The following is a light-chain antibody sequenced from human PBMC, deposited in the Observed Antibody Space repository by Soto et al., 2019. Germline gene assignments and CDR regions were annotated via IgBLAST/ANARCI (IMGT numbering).Light chain of an antibody. CDR2: EGS. J-gene: IGLJ1*01. Sequence: QSVLTQPASVSGSPGQSITISCTGTSSDVGSYNLVSWYQQHPGKTPKLMIYEGSKRPSAVSNRFSGSKSDNTACLTISGLQAQDEADYYGCSYAGSSTSYVVGSGTKVPV. CDR1: SSDVGSYNL. V-gene: IGLV2-23*01. CDR3: CSYAGSSTSYV.